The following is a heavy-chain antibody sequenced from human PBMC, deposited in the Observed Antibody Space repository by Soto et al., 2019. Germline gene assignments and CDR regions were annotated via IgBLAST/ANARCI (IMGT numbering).Heavy chain of an antibody. CDR3: AKGAVAGTPTSYYYYGMDG. D-gene: IGHD6-19*01. CDR1: GGSFRTYS. V-gene: IGHV1-69*12. J-gene: IGHJ6*02. CDR2: IIPIFGTV. Sequence: QVQLLQSGAEVKKPGSSVRVSCEASGGSFRTYSISWVRQAPGQGLEWMGEIIPIFGTVNYAQKFQGRVTITADEPTTTVYMDLRSLRSADTAVYYCAKGAVAGTPTSYYYYGMDGWGQGTTVTVSS.